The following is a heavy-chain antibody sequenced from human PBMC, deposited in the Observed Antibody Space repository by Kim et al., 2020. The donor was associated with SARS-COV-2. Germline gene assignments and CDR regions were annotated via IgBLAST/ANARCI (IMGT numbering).Heavy chain of an antibody. Sequence: AHALKGRFTISRDTGTTSLYLHMSSLRAEDTAVYYCVRDRGYSGYNLFDYWGQGTLVTVSS. CDR3: VRDRGYSGYNLFDY. J-gene: IGHJ4*02. V-gene: IGHV3-21*01. D-gene: IGHD5-12*01.